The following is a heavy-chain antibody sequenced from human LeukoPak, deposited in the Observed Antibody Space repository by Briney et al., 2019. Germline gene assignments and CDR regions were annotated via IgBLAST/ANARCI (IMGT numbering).Heavy chain of an antibody. V-gene: IGHV4-34*01. CDR3: ARGGSRWLQFPY. J-gene: IGHJ4*02. Sequence: SETLSLTCTVSGGSISSYYWSWIRQPPGKGLEWIGEISHSGSTNYNPSLKSRVTISVDTSKNQSSLKLSSVTAADTAVYYCARGGSRWLQFPYWGQGTLVTVSS. CDR1: GGSISSYY. D-gene: IGHD5-24*01. CDR2: ISHSGST.